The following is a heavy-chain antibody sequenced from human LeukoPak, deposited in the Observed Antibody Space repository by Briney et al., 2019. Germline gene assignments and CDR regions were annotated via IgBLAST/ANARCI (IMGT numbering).Heavy chain of an antibody. D-gene: IGHD2-2*01. CDR2: INPSGGST. J-gene: IGHJ4*02. CDR1: GYTFTSYY. Sequence: GASVKVSCKASGYTFTSYYMHWVRQAPGQGLEWMGIINPSGGSTSYAQKFQGRVTMTRDMSTSTVYMELSSLRSEDTAVYYCARVRWSSTHHDLFDYWGQGTLVTVSS. V-gene: IGHV1-46*01. CDR3: ARVRWSSTHHDLFDY.